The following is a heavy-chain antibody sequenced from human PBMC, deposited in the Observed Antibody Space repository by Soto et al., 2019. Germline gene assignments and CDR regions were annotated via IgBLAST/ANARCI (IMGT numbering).Heavy chain of an antibody. CDR3: VKRRGAGGYFDY. V-gene: IGHV3-23*01. CDR1: GFTFSSYA. Sequence: PGGSLRLSCAASGFTFSSYAMGWVRQGPGKGLEWVAVVSMGGSTHYADSVRGRFTISRDNSKNTLSLQMNSLTAEDTAVYFCVKRRGAGGYFDYRRQGPLVTVSS. D-gene: IGHD2-15*01. CDR2: VSMGGST. J-gene: IGHJ4*02.